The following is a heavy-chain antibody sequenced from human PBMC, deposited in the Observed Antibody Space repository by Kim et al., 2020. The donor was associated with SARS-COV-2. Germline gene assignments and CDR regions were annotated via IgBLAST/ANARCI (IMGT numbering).Heavy chain of an antibody. Sequence: YYTPSLKSRGTLAVETSKTQFSLKLSSVTAADTSVFYCARHLTGSSWFDYWGQGTLVTVSS. CDR3: ARHLTGSSWFDY. J-gene: IGHJ4*02. D-gene: IGHD6-13*01. V-gene: IGHV4-39*01.